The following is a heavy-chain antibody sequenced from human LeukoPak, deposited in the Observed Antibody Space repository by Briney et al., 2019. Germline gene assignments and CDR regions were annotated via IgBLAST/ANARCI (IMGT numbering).Heavy chain of an antibody. CDR1: GGSISSYY. Sequence: SETLSLTCTVSGGSISSYYWSWIRHPPGEGLEWIGSIYYSGSTYYNPSLKSRVTISVDTSKNQFSLKLSSVTAADTAVYYCASRGGYSGSPFDYWGQGTLVTVSS. J-gene: IGHJ4*02. CDR2: IYYSGST. D-gene: IGHD1-26*01. CDR3: ASRGGYSGSPFDY. V-gene: IGHV4-59*05.